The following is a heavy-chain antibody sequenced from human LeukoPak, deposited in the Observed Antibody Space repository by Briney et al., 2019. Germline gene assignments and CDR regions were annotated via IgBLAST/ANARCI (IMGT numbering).Heavy chain of an antibody. CDR1: GFTFSSYA. J-gene: IGHJ4*02. CDR2: ATSSGNT. Sequence: GGSLRLSCAASGFTFSSYAMSWVRQAPGKGLEWVSTATSSGNTYYSDSVKGRFTISRDNSRSTLSLQMNSLRVEDTAVYYCAKRPTDSASLDYWGQGTLVTISS. D-gene: IGHD1-1*01. CDR3: AKRPTDSASLDY. V-gene: IGHV3-23*01.